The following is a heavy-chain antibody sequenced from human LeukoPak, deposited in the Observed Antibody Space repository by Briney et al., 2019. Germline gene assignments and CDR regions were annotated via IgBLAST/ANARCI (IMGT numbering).Heavy chain of an antibody. CDR3: ARHDTMVRGVMGFDY. V-gene: IGHV4-34*01. J-gene: IGHJ4*02. Sequence: PSETPSLTCAVYGGSFSGYYWSWIRQPPGKGLEWIGEINHSGSTNYNPSLKSRVTISVDTSKNQFSLKLSSVTAADTAVYYCARHDTMVRGVMGFDYWGQGTLVTVSS. CDR2: INHSGST. D-gene: IGHD3-10*01. CDR1: GGSFSGYY.